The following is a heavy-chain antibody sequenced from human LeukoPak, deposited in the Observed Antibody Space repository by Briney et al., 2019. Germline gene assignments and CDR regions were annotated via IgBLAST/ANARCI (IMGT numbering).Heavy chain of an antibody. D-gene: IGHD6-13*01. J-gene: IGHJ4*02. CDR3: ARETLAAAEGY. CDR2: IYYSGST. Sequence: GSLRLSCAASGFTFSSYSMNWIRQPPGKGLEWIGSIYYSGSTYYNPSLKSRVTISVDTSKNQFSLKLSSVTAADTAVYYCARETLAAAEGYWGQGTLVTVSS. CDR1: GFTFSSYS. V-gene: IGHV4-39*07.